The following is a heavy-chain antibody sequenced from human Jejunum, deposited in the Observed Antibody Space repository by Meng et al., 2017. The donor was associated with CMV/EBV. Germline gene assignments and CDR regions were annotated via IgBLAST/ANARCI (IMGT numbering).Heavy chain of an antibody. Sequence: AAAYIFMIDAINWVRQAPGQGLEWMGCISPYNGDTTYAQKSQVRFTMTTDTSTSTAYMDLRSLRSDDTAVYYCATLRIGTTGTPWYWGQGTLVTVSS. D-gene: IGHD4-11*01. V-gene: IGHV1-18*01. CDR2: ISPYNGDT. CDR1: AYIFMIDA. CDR3: ATLRIGTTGTPWY. J-gene: IGHJ4*02.